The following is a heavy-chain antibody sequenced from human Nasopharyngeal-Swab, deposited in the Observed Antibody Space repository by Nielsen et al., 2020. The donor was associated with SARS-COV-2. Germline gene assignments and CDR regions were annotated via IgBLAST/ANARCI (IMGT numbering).Heavy chain of an antibody. V-gene: IGHV3-11*06. D-gene: IGHD2-15*01. CDR3: ARDLVVVAATPDY. CDR1: GFTFSDYY. CDR2: ISSSSSYT. J-gene: IGHJ4*02. Sequence: GESLKISCAASGFTFSDYYMSWIRQAPGKGLEWVSNISSSSSYTNYVDSVKGRFTISRDNAKNSLYLQMNSLRAEDTAVYYCARDLVVVAATPDYWGQGTLVTVSS.